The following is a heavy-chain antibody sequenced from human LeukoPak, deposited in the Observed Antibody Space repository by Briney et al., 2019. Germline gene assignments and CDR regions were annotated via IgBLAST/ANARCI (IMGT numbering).Heavy chain of an antibody. Sequence: PGGSLRLSCAASGFTFSNAWMSWVRQAPGKGLEWVGRIKSKPDGGAIDYAAPVKGRFIISRDDSKDMLYLQMNSLKTEDTGVYYCTRDKLELRQFDYWDQGTLVTVSS. V-gene: IGHV3-15*01. D-gene: IGHD1-26*01. J-gene: IGHJ4*02. CDR3: TRDKLELRQFDY. CDR2: IKSKPDGGAI. CDR1: GFTFSNAW.